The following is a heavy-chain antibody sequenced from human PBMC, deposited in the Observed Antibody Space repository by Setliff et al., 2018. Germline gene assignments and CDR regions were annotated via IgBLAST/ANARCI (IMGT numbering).Heavy chain of an antibody. CDR2: IYYSGST. CDR3: ARKGISALSGAFDM. CDR1: GVSISSTSYY. V-gene: IGHV4-39*07. J-gene: IGHJ3*02. D-gene: IGHD1-26*01. Sequence: SETLSLTCTVSGVSISSTSYYWDWIRQSPGKGLEWIGAIYYSGSTYYNPSLKSRVTMSVDTSKNQFSLKLSSVTAADTAVYYCARKGISALSGAFDMWGQGTMVTVSS.